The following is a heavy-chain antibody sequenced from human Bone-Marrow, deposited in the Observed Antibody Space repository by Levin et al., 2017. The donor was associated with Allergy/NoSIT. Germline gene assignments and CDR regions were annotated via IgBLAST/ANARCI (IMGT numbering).Heavy chain of an antibody. CDR2: ISGSSSYT. J-gene: IGHJ4*02. Sequence: SCAASGFTFSDYYMSWIRQAPGQGLEWLSYISGSSSYTNNADSVKGRFTISRDNTKNSLYLQMNSLRAEDTAVYYCARIKWRLTGYYIDCWGQGTLVTVSS. D-gene: IGHD3-9*01. CDR1: GFTFSDYY. V-gene: IGHV3-11*03. CDR3: ARIKWRLTGYYIDC.